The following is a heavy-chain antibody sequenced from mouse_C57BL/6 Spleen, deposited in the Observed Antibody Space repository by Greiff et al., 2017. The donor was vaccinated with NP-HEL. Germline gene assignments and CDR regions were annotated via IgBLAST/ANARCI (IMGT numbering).Heavy chain of an antibody. J-gene: IGHJ2*01. CDR1: GYTFTSYW. V-gene: IGHV1-72*01. CDR2: IDPNRGGT. Sequence: KQSCKASGYTFTSYWMHWVKQRPGRGLEWIGRIDPNRGGTKYNEKSKSKATLTVDKPSSTAYMQLSSLTSGDSAVYYCARLGSDDYWGQGTTLTVSS. CDR3: ARLGSDDY.